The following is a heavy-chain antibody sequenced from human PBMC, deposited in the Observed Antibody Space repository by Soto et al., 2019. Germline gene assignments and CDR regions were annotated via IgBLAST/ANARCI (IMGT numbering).Heavy chain of an antibody. J-gene: IGHJ4*02. CDR3: ARAGYVWGSYLYYFDY. Sequence: EVQLVESGGGLVQPGGSLRLSCAASGFTFSSYWMHWVRQAPGKGLVWVSRINSDGSSTSYADSVKGRFTISRDNAKNTLDLQMNSLRAEDTAVYYCARAGYVWGSYLYYFDYCGQGTLVTVSS. CDR1: GFTFSSYW. D-gene: IGHD3-16*01. V-gene: IGHV3-74*01. CDR2: INSDGSST.